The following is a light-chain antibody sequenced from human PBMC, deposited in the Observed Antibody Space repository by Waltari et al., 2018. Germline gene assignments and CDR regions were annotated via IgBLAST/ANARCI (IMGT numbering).Light chain of an antibody. CDR2: AAS. J-gene: IGKJ1*01. Sequence: IMLTQSPDTLSLSPGERATLSCRASQSIGTFLVWYQQNPGQAPRLLIYAASTRSTGIPDRFSGSGSGTGFSLIISRLEPEGFAVYYCQHYVRLPVTFGQGTKVEIK. CDR1: QSIGTF. V-gene: IGKV3-20*01. CDR3: QHYVRLPVT.